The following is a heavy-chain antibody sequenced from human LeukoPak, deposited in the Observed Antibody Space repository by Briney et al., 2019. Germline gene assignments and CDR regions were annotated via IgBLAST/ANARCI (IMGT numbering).Heavy chain of an antibody. CDR1: GGSISSSSYY. CDR2: IYYSGST. D-gene: IGHD3-16*02. CDR3: ARHVHDYIWGSYRHGRYDY. J-gene: IGHJ4*02. V-gene: IGHV4-39*01. Sequence: SETLPLTCTVSGGSISSSSYYWGWIRQPPGKGLEWIGSIYYSGSTYYNPSLKSRVTISVDTSKNQFSLKLSSVTAADTAVYYCARHVHDYIWGSYRHGRYDYWGQGTLVTVSS.